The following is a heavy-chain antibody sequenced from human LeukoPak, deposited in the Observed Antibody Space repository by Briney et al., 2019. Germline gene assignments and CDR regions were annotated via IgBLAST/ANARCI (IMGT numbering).Heavy chain of an antibody. CDR1: GFTFSSYA. V-gene: IGHV3-23*01. J-gene: IGHJ6*02. Sequence: GGSLRLSCAASGFTFSSYAMSWVRQAPGKGLEWVSAISGSGGSTYYADSVKGRFTISRDNSKNTLYLQMNSLRAEDTAAYYCAKDRDVGSSWYGAPYYYYYGMDVWGQGTTVTVSS. CDR2: ISGSGGST. D-gene: IGHD6-13*01. CDR3: AKDRDVGSSWYGAPYYYYYGMDV.